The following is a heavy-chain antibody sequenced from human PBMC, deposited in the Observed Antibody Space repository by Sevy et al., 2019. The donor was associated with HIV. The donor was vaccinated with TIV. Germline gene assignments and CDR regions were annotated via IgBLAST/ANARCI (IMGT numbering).Heavy chain of an antibody. CDR1: GFTFSNYA. J-gene: IGHJ4*02. D-gene: IGHD1-26*01. CDR2: ISGSGGST. CDR3: AKWSELPSSPFDY. Sequence: GGSLRLSCAASGFTFSNYAMSWVRQAPGKGLEWVSAISGSGGSTYYADSVKGRFTISRDNSKNTLFLQMNSLRAEDTAVYFCAKWSELPSSPFDYWGQGTLVTFSS. V-gene: IGHV3-23*01.